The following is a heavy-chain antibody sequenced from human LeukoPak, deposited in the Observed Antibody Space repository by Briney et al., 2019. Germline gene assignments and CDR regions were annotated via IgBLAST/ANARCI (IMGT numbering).Heavy chain of an antibody. J-gene: IGHJ4*02. CDR1: GFTFTDYE. CDR3: ARVLVAVFDY. Sequence: GGFLRLSCAASGFTFTDYEMNWVRQAPGKGLEWVSVIYSGGSTYYADSVKGRFTISRDNSKNTLYLQMNSLRAEDTAVYYCARVLVAVFDYWGQGTLVTVSS. CDR2: IYSGGST. D-gene: IGHD3-22*01. V-gene: IGHV3-66*01.